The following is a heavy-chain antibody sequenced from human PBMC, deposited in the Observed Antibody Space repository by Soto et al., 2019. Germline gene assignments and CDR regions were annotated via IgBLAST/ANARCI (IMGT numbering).Heavy chain of an antibody. D-gene: IGHD6-13*01. CDR3: ARIAATGRGWDV. CDR1: GFTFSSYW. CDR2: IKQDGSEE. Sequence: EVQLVESGGGLVQPGGSLRLSCVDSGFTFSSYWMSWVRQAPVKGLEWVGNIKQDGSEENYVDSLKGRFTISRDNAKNSVYRSMNSLRVEDTAVYCGARIAATGRGWDVWGQGTTVVVSS. J-gene: IGHJ6*02. V-gene: IGHV3-7*01.